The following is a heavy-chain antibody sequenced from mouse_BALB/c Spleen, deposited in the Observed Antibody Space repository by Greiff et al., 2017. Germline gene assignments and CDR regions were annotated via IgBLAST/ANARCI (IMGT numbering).Heavy chain of an antibody. J-gene: IGHJ2*01. Sequence: EVQVVESGGGLVKPGGSLKLSCAASGFTFSSYAMSWVRQSPEKRLEWVAEISSGGSYTYYPDTVTGRFTISRDNAKNTLYLEMSSLRSEDTAMYYCAMKNRGYQYYFDYWGQGTTLTVSS. CDR2: ISSGGSYT. CDR1: GFTFSSYA. D-gene: IGHD2-2*01. V-gene: IGHV5-9-4*01. CDR3: AMKNRGYQYYFDY.